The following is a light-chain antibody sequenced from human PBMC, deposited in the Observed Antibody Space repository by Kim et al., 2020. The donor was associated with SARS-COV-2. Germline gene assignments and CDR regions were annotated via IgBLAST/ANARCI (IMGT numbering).Light chain of an antibody. CDR2: YDT. V-gene: IGLV3-21*04. CDR1: NIESKS. Sequence: APGKTARITCGGNNIESKSVNWYQQRPGQAPMLVIYYDTDRPSGIPERLSGSKSGNTATLTISWVEAGDEADYYCQVWDFSSDHRVFGGGTQLTVL. J-gene: IGLJ3*02. CDR3: QVWDFSSDHRV.